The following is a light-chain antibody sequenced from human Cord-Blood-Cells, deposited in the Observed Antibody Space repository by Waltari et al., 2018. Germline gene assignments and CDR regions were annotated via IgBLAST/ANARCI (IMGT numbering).Light chain of an antibody. CDR3: QQYNNWPRT. CDR1: QSVSSN. J-gene: IGKJ1*01. CDR2: GAS. Sequence: EIVMMQSPATLSVSPGDRATLSCRASQSVSSNLAWYQQKPGQAPRLLIYGASTRATGIPARFSGSGSGTEFTLTISSLQSEDFAVYYCQQYNNWPRTFGQGTKVEIK. V-gene: IGKV3-15*01.